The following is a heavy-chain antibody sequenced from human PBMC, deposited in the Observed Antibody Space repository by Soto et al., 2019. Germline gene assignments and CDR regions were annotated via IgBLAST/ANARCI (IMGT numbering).Heavy chain of an antibody. CDR2: IWYDASNK. Sequence: QVQLVESGGGVVQPGRSLRLSCAAFAFTFSNYGMHWVRQAPGKGLEWVALIWYDASNKYYADSVKGRFTISRDNSKNTLYLQMNSLRAEDTAVYYCARDWYFDLWGRGTLVTVSS. CDR3: ARDWYFDL. J-gene: IGHJ2*01. CDR1: AFTFSNYG. V-gene: IGHV3-33*01.